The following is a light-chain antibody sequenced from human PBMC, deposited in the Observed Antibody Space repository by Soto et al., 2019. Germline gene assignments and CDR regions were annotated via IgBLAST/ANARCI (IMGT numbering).Light chain of an antibody. J-gene: IGKJ4*01. Sequence: EIVMTQSPATLSVSPGERATLSCRASKSISSNLAWYQQAPGQAPRLLIYGASTRATGSTARFSGSGSGTEFTLTISSLQSEDFAVYYCLQYNNWPALTFGGGTKVEIK. CDR2: GAS. CDR1: KSISSN. V-gene: IGKV3-15*01. CDR3: LQYNNWPALT.